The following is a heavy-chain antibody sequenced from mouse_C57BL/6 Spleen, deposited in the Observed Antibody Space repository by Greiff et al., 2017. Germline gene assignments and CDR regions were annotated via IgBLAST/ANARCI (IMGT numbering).Heavy chain of an antibody. Sequence: QVQLQQPGAELVKPGASVKLSCKASGYTFTSYWMHWVKQRPGQGLEWIGMIHPNSGSTNYNEKFKSKATLTVDKSSSTAYMQLSSLTSEDSAVYYCARGGDYDGWYFDVWGTGTTVTVSS. CDR1: GYTFTSYW. CDR2: IHPNSGST. V-gene: IGHV1-64*01. D-gene: IGHD2-4*01. CDR3: ARGGDYDGWYFDV. J-gene: IGHJ1*03.